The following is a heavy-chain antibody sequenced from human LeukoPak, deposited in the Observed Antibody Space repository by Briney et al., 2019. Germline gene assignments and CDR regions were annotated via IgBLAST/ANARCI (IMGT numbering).Heavy chain of an antibody. CDR1: GYTFTSYG. CDR2: ISAYNGNT. V-gene: IGHV1-18*01. J-gene: IGHJ4*02. Sequence: ASVKVSCKASGYTFTSYGISWVRQAPGQGLEWMGWISAYNGNTNYAQKLQGRVTMTTDTSTSTAYMELRSLRSDDTAVYYCARGRKTGTMKYYFDYWGQGTLVTISP. CDR3: ARGRKTGTMKYYFDY. D-gene: IGHD1-1*01.